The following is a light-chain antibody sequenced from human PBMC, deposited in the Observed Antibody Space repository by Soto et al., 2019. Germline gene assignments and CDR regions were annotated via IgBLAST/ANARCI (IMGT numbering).Light chain of an antibody. CDR1: QTISNR. CDR2: ETS. Sequence: IQMTQSPSRLSASVGDRVTITCQASQTISNRVAWYQHQPGKPPRLLIYETSTLQSGVPSRFRGSGSRTEFTLTISSLQPGDSASYYCQQYDMYSYTFAQGTKLEIK. CDR3: QQYDMYSYT. J-gene: IGKJ2*01. V-gene: IGKV1-5*03.